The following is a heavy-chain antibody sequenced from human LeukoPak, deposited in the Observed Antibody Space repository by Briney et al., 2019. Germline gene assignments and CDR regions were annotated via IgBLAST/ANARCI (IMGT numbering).Heavy chain of an antibody. CDR3: ARVPSSYCGGDCYSYTFDY. Sequence: ASVKVSCKASGYTFTSYGISWVRQAPGQGLEWMGWISAYNGNTNYAQKLQGRVTMTTDTSTSTAYMELRSLRSDDTAVYYCARVPSSYCGGDCYSYTFDYWGQGTLVTVSS. CDR2: ISAYNGNT. CDR1: GYTFTSYG. D-gene: IGHD2-21*02. V-gene: IGHV1-18*01. J-gene: IGHJ4*02.